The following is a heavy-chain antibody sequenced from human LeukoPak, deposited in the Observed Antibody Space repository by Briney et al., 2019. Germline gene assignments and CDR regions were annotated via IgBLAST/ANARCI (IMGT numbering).Heavy chain of an antibody. CDR2: IIPIFGTA. CDR3: ARVSGGQWLFPSDY. Sequence: WASVKLSCKASGGTFSSYAISWVRQAPGQGLEWMGGIIPIFGTANYAQKFQGRVTITTDESTSTAYMELSSLRSEDTAVYYCARVSGGQWLFPSDYWGQGTLVTVSA. J-gene: IGHJ4*02. CDR1: GGTFSSYA. D-gene: IGHD6-19*01. V-gene: IGHV1-69*05.